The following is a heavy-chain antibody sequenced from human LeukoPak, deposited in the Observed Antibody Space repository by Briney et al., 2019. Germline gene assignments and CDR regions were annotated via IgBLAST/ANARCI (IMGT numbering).Heavy chain of an antibody. Sequence: SETLSLTCTVSGGSISSHYWSWIRQPPGKGLEWIGYIYYSGSTNYNPSLKSRVTISVDTSKNQFSLKLSSVTAADTAVHYCARDRYYDFWSGPRGFDPWGQGTLVTVSS. CDR3: ARDRYYDFWSGPRGFDP. D-gene: IGHD3-3*01. CDR1: GGSISSHY. CDR2: IYYSGST. J-gene: IGHJ5*02. V-gene: IGHV4-59*11.